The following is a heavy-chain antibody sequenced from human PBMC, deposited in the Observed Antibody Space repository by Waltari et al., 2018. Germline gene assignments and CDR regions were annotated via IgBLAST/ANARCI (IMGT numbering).Heavy chain of an antibody. D-gene: IGHD2-2*01. CDR3: GARSSSRAFDY. Sequence: QMQLVQSGPEVKKPGTSVRVSCKASGFNFTSSAVQWVRQTRGKSLEWIGWIVVDSGNINYAQKFQERVTIMRDMSTSTAYMELSSLRSEDTAVYYCGARSSSRAFDYWGQGTPVTVSS. CDR1: GFNFTSSA. V-gene: IGHV1-58*01. CDR2: IVVDSGNI. J-gene: IGHJ4*02.